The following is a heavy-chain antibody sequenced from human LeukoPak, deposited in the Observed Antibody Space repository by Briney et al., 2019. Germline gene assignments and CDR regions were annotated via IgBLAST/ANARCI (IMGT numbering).Heavy chain of an antibody. CDR3: ATIIVGATELYYFDY. J-gene: IGHJ4*02. Sequence: SETVSLTCGVYGGSFSGYYWSWIRQPPGKGLEWIGEINHSGSTNYNPSLKSRVTISVDTSKNQFSLKLSSVTAADTAVYYCATIIVGATELYYFDYWGQGTLVTVSS. CDR2: INHSGST. CDR1: GGSFSGYY. D-gene: IGHD1-26*01. V-gene: IGHV4-34*01.